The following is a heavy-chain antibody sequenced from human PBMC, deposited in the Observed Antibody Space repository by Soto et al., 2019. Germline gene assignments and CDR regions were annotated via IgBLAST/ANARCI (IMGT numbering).Heavy chain of an antibody. CDR1: GFTFSSYA. V-gene: IGHV3-23*01. CDR3: AQAGSSYSGSQSYFDY. D-gene: IGHD1-26*01. CDR2: ISVSGGST. Sequence: GVSLRRSWAASGFTFSSYAMSWVRQAPGKGLEWVSAISVSGGSTYYADSVKGRFTISRDNSKNTLYLQMNSLRAEDTAVYYCAQAGSSYSGSQSYFDYCGQGTLVTVSS. J-gene: IGHJ4*02.